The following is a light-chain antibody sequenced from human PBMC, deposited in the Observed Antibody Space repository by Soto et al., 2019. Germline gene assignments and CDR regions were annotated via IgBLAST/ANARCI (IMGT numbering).Light chain of an antibody. CDR3: HQYGSAPYT. J-gene: IGKJ2*01. CDR2: GAS. Sequence: EIVLTQSPGTLSLSPGERATLSCRASQSVSSNYLAWYQQKPGQAPRLLIYGASSRATGIPDRFSGSGSGTDFNLTISRLEPEDFAVYYCHQYGSAPYTFGQGTKLEI. CDR1: QSVSSNY. V-gene: IGKV3-20*01.